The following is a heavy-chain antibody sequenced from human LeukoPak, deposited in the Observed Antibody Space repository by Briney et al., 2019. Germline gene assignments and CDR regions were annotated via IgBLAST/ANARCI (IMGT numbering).Heavy chain of an antibody. V-gene: IGHV3-30*02. CDR3: AKDDDILTGSFDY. CDR2: IRYDGSNK. Sequence: GKSLRLSCAASGFTFSNYGMHWVRQAPGKGLEWVAFIRYDGSNKYYADSVKGRFTISRDNSKNTLYLQMNSLRAEDTAVYYCAKDDDILTGSFDYWGQGTLVTVSS. J-gene: IGHJ4*02. CDR1: GFTFSNYG. D-gene: IGHD3-9*01.